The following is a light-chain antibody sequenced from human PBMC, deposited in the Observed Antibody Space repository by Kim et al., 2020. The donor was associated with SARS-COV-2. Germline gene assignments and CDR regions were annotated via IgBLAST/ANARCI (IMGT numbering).Light chain of an antibody. V-gene: IGLV2-14*03. J-gene: IGLJ1*01. CDR3: SSYTRSSTNYV. CDR2: AVS. CDR1: SSDVGSYNY. Sequence: QSITISCTGTSSDVGSYNYVSWYKQHPGKAPKLMIYAVSNRPSGVSNRFSGSKSGNTASLTISGLQAEDEADYYCSSYTRSSTNYVFGTGTKVTVL.